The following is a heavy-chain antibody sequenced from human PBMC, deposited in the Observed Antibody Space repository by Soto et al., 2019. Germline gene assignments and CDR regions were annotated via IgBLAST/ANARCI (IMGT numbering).Heavy chain of an antibody. Sequence: QVQLVQSGAEVKKPGASVKVSCKASGYTFTSYGISWVRQAPGQGLEWMGWTSAYNGNTNYAQKLQGRVTMTTDTSTSTAELELRSLRAAATAVYYCARRQWLVGGYYYGMDVWCEGTTVTVSS. CDR1: GYTFTSYG. CDR2: TSAYNGNT. V-gene: IGHV1-18*01. CDR3: ARRQWLVGGYYYGMDV. J-gene: IGHJ6*04. D-gene: IGHD6-19*01.